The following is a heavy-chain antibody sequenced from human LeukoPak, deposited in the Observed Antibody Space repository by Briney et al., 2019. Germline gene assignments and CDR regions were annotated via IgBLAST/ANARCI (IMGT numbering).Heavy chain of an antibody. CDR1: GFTLRCYA. Sequence: GGSVRLSCAASGFTLRCYAMLGPRQARGKAVEWVAVISYEGRNKDDADSVNGRFTISRYNSKITLYLQMNSLRAEDTAVYYCARDRHGGVAATSYYYYYGMDVWGQGTTVTVSS. J-gene: IGHJ6*02. V-gene: IGHV3-30*04. CDR2: ISYEGRNK. CDR3: ARDRHGGVAATSYYYYYGMDV. D-gene: IGHD2-15*01.